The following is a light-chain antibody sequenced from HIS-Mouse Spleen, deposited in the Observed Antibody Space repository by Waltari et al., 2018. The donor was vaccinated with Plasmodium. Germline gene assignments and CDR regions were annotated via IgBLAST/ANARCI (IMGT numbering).Light chain of an antibody. CDR1: QSISSY. CDR2: AAS. Sequence: DIQMTQSPSSLSASVGDRVTITCRASQSISSYLNWYQQKPGKAPKLLIYAASSLQSGVQARFSGRGYGKEFTLTISSRQPEDFETYNGQQSYSTWTFGQGTKVEIK. V-gene: IGKV1-39*01. CDR3: QQSYSTWT. J-gene: IGKJ1*01.